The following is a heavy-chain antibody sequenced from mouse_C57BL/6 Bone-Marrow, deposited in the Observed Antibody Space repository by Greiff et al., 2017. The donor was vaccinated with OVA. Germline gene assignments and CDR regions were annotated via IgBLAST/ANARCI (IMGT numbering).Heavy chain of an antibody. CDR1: GFTFSSYA. J-gene: IGHJ2*01. Sequence: EVKLVESGGGLVKPGGSLKLSCAASGFTFSSYAMSWVRQTPEKRLEWVATISDGGSYTYYPDNVKGRFTISRDNAKNNLYLQKSHLKSEDTAMYDCARAGAITTVVAFDYWGQGTTLTVSS. CDR3: ARAGAITTVVAFDY. CDR2: ISDGGSYT. V-gene: IGHV5-4*03. D-gene: IGHD1-1*01.